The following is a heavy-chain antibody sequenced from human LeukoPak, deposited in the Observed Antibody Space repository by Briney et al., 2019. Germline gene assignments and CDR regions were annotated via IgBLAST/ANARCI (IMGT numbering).Heavy chain of an antibody. J-gene: IGHJ4*02. CDR1: GGSISSSNW. Sequence: SGTLSLTCAVSGGSISSSNWWSWVRQPPGKGLEWIGEIYHSGITNYNPSLKSRVTISVDKSKNQFSLKLSSVTAADTAVYYCASWSDYYDSSGNYWGQGTLVTVSS. CDR2: IYHSGIT. D-gene: IGHD3-22*01. CDR3: ASWSDYYDSSGNY. V-gene: IGHV4-4*02.